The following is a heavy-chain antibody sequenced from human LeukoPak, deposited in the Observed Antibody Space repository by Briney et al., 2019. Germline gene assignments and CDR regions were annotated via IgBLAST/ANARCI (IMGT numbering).Heavy chain of an antibody. CDR3: ARNARGPGDY. CDR2: IKQDGSEE. V-gene: IGHV3-7*01. J-gene: IGHJ4*02. Sequence: GGSLRLSCAASGFTFSTYWMNWVRQAPGKGLEWVANIKQDGSEEYYVDSVKGRFTISRDNAKNSLYLQMNSLRVEDTAIYYCARNARGPGDYWGQGTVVTVSS. D-gene: IGHD2-2*01. CDR1: GFTFSTYW.